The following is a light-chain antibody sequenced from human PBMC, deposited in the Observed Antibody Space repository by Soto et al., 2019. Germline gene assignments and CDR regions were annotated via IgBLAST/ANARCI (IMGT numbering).Light chain of an antibody. CDR2: GAS. CDR3: QQYNNWPLT. V-gene: IGKV3-15*01. Sequence: EIVMTQSPATLSVSPGERAALSCRASQSVSSNLAWYQQKAGQAPRLLIFGASTRATGIPVRFSGSASGTEFTLTISSLQSEDFAVYYCQQYNNWPLTFGQGTKVEIK. CDR1: QSVSSN. J-gene: IGKJ1*01.